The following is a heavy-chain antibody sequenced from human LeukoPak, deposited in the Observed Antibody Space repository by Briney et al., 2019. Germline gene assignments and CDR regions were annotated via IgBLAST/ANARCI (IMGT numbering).Heavy chain of an antibody. CDR2: MNPNSGNT. CDR3: AREYSGYDDAFDI. CDR1: GYTFTSYD. D-gene: IGHD5-12*01. V-gene: IGHV1-8*01. Sequence: GASVKVSRKASGYTFTSYDINWVRQAPGQGLEWMGWMNPNSGNTGYAQKFQGRVTMTRNTSISTAYMELSSLRSEDTAVYYCAREYSGYDDAFDIWGQGTMVTVSS. J-gene: IGHJ3*02.